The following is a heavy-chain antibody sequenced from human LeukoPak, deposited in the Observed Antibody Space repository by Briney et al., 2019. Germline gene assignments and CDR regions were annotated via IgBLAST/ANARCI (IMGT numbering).Heavy chain of an antibody. D-gene: IGHD6-13*01. J-gene: IGHJ4*02. CDR1: GGSISSYY. CDR2: IYYSGST. V-gene: IGHV4-59*01. Sequence: PSETLSLTCTVSGGSISSYYWSWIRQPPGKGLEWIGHIYYSGSTNYNPSLKSRVTISVDTSKNQFSLKLSSVTAADTAVYYCARAYSSSWGGEFDYWGQGTLVTVSS. CDR3: ARAYSSSWGGEFDY.